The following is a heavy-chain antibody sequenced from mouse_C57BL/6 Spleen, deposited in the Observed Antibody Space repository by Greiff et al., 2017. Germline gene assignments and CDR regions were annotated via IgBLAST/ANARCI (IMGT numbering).Heavy chain of an antibody. D-gene: IGHD3-3*01. CDR2: INPKNGGT. V-gene: IGHV1-26*01. Sequence: VQLQQSGPELVKPGASVKISCKASGYTFTDYYMNWVKQSHGKSLEWIGVINPKNGGTSYNQKFKGKATLTVDKSSSPAYMVLRSLTSEYSAVYYCARGGTGDYYAMDDWGQGTSVTVSS. CDR3: ARGGTGDYYAMDD. CDR1: GYTFTDYY. J-gene: IGHJ4*01.